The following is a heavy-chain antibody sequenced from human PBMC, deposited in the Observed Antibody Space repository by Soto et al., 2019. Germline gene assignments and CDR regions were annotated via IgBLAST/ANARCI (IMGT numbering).Heavy chain of an antibody. V-gene: IGHV4-4*07. J-gene: IGHJ4*02. CDR3: ARGSLGPDY. Sequence: SETLSLTCTVSSASLSNYHWSWIRQPAGKGLEWIGRIFPTGNTDYNPSIRSRVTMSVDTSKNQFSLKLNSVTAADTAVYYCARGSLGPDYWGPGTLVTVSS. CDR1: SASLSNYH. D-gene: IGHD1-26*01. CDR2: IFPTGNT.